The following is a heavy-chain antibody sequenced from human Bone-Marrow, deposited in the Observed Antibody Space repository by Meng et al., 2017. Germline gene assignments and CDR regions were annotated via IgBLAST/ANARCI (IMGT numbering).Heavy chain of an antibody. CDR2: INHSGST. CDR1: GGSFRGYY. V-gene: IGHV4-34*01. D-gene: IGHD2-15*01. J-gene: IGHJ4*02. CDR3: ARGGYCSGGSCN. Sequence: QVERQPWGVGVSKPPETLSLTCAVYGGSFRGYYWSWIRQPPAKGLEWIGEINHSGSTNYNPSLTCRVTISVDTSKNQFSLKLSSVTAAETAVYSCARGGYCSGGSCNWGQGTLVTVSS.